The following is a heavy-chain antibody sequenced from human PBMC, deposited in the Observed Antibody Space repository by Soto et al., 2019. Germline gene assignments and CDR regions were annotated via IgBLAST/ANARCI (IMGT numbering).Heavy chain of an antibody. CDR1: GFTLSSYG. D-gene: IGHD2-21*02. V-gene: IGHV3-33*01. Sequence: GGSLRLSCAASGFTLSSYGMHWVRQAPGKGLEWVAVIWYDGSNKYYADSVKGRFTISRDNSKNTLYLQMNSLRAEDTAVYYCARDKGDIVVVTAISYYFDYWGQGTLVTVSS. CDR3: ARDKGDIVVVTAISYYFDY. J-gene: IGHJ4*02. CDR2: IWYDGSNK.